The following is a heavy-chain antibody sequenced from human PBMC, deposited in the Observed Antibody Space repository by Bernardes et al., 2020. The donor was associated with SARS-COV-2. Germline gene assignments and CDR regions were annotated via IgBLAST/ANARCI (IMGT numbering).Heavy chain of an antibody. CDR3: ARAGQFYFEY. V-gene: IGHV3-74*01. CDR2: LNSDGSVI. Sequence: GGSLRLSCAASGFSFSTYWVHWVRQTPGKGLEWVSRLNSDGSVIDYADSVKGRFTISRDNAKNTLYLQMNSLRADDTAVYYCARAGQFYFEYLGQGTLVTVAS. CDR1: GFSFSTYW. J-gene: IGHJ4*02.